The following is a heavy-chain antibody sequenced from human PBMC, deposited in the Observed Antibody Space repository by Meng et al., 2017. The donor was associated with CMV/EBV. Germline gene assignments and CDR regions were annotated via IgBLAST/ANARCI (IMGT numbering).Heavy chain of an antibody. D-gene: IGHD3-10*01. CDR2: IWYDGSNK. V-gene: IGHV3-33*06. J-gene: IGHJ6*02. CDR1: GFTFSSYG. CDR3: AKENFKSSSAYYYYGMDV. Sequence: GESLKISCAASGFTFSSYGMHWVRQAPGKGLEWVAVIWYDGSNKYYADYVKGRFTISRDNSKNTLYLQMNSLRAEDTAVYYCAKENFKSSSAYYYYGMDVWGQGTTVTVSS.